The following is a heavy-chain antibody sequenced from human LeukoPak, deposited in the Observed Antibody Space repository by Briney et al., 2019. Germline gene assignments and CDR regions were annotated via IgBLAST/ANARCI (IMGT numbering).Heavy chain of an antibody. CDR1: GFTFTSSA. Sequence: GGSLRLSCAASGFTFTSSAMHWVRQAPGRGPEWVAFIRYDGSNKLYADSVKGRFTISRDNSKNTLYLQMNSLRAEDTAVYYCARDLAKDTLVRGVIPYWGQGTLVTVSS. CDR3: ARDLAKDTLVRGVIPY. J-gene: IGHJ4*02. D-gene: IGHD3-10*01. V-gene: IGHV3-30*02. CDR2: IRYDGSNK.